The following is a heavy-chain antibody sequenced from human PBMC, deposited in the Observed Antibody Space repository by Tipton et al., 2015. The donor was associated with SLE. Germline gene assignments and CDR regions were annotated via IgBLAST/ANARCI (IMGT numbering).Heavy chain of an antibody. D-gene: IGHD3-10*01. CDR2: IYSSGYT. CDR3: ATPGYFGSGSSVAY. Sequence: TLSLTCTVSGDSITSSSYYWVWIRQPPGKGLEWIGSIYSSGYTYYNPSLKSRISISVDTSKSQFSLKLNSVTAADTAVYYCATPGYFGSGSSVAYWGQGTLVAVSS. CDR1: GDSITSSSYY. V-gene: IGHV4-39*07. J-gene: IGHJ4*02.